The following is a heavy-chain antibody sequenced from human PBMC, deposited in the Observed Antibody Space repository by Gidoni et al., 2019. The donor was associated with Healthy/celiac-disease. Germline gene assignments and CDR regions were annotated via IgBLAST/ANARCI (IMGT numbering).Heavy chain of an antibody. D-gene: IGHD6-19*01. CDR2: ISWTSGSI. J-gene: IGHJ4*02. V-gene: IGHV3-9*01. CDR1: GFTFDDYA. Sequence: EVQLVESGGGLVQPGRSLRLSCAASGFTFDDYAMHWVRQAPGKGLEWVSGISWTSGSIGYADSVKGRFTISRDNAKNALYLQMNSLRAEDTALYYCAKDLRPNYIAVAGQFDYWGQGTLVTVSS. CDR3: AKDLRPNYIAVAGQFDY.